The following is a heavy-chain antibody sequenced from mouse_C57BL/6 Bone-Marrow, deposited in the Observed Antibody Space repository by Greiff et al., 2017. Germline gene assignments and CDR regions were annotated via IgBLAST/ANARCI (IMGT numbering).Heavy chain of an antibody. J-gene: IGHJ1*03. D-gene: IGHD1-1*01. CDR2: IYPGSGNT. V-gene: IGHV1-76*01. CDR1: GYTFTDYY. CDR3: ARIDPYYGSSYGGYFDV. Sequence: VQLQQSGAELVRPGASVKLSCKASGYTFTDYYINWVKQRPGQGLEWIARIYPGSGNTYYNEKFKGKATLTAAKSSSTAYMQLSSLTSEDSAVYFCARIDPYYGSSYGGYFDVWGTGTTVTVYS.